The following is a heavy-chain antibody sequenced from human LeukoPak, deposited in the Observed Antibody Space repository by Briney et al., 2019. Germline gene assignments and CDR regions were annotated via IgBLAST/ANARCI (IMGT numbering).Heavy chain of an antibody. V-gene: IGHV1-2*06. CDR2: INPVNGGT. CDR1: GYTFTAYF. CDR3: ARAYDYNFDY. J-gene: IGHJ4*02. Sequence: ASVTVSCTASGYTFTAYFIHWVRQAPGQGLEWVGRINPVNGGTNYAQKFQGRVTMTRDTSISTAYMGLSSLRSDDTAIYFCARAYDYNFDYWGQGTLVTVSS. D-gene: IGHD5-12*01.